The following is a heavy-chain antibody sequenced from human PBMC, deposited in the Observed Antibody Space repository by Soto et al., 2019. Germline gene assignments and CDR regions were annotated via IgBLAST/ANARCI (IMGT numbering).Heavy chain of an antibody. Sequence: QVQLQESGPGLVKPSGTLSLTCAVSSGSISSDNWWSWVRQPPGKGLEWIGEIYPSGNTNYNPSLRSRVTISVDGSKNQFSLKLSSVTAADTAVYYCARTYCSGGSCYSAFDYWGQGTLVTVSS. V-gene: IGHV4-4*02. CDR2: IYPSGNT. J-gene: IGHJ4*02. CDR3: ARTYCSGGSCYSAFDY. D-gene: IGHD2-15*01. CDR1: SGSISSDNW.